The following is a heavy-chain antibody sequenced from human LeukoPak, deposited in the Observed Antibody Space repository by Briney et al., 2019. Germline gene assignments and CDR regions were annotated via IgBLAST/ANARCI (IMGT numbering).Heavy chain of an antibody. Sequence: GGSLRLSCSASGFTFSRYAMHWVRQAPGKGLEYVSAISSNGGSTYYADSVKGRFTISRDNSKNTLYLQMNSLRAEDTAVYYCARDLGGSPFDYWGQGTLVTVSS. J-gene: IGHJ4*02. CDR2: ISSNGGST. CDR1: GFTFSRYA. V-gene: IGHV3-64*04. D-gene: IGHD3-16*01. CDR3: ARDLGGSPFDY.